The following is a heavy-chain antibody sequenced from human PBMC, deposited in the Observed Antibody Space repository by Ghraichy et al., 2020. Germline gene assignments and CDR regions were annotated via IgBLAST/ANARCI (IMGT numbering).Heavy chain of an antibody. CDR2: IYYSGST. V-gene: IGHV4-59*01. Sequence: SQTLSLTCTVSGDSISSYYWSWIRQPPGKGLEWIGYIYYSGSTNYNPSLKSRVTISVDTSKNQFSLKLSSVTAADTAVYYCARGYCSSTSCYTYDYYYYYGMDVWGQGTTVTVSS. J-gene: IGHJ6*02. D-gene: IGHD2-2*02. CDR3: ARGYCSSTSCYTYDYYYYYGMDV. CDR1: GDSISSYY.